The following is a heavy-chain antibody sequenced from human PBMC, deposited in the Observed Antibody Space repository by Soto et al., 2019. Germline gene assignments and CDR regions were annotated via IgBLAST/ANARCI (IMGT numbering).Heavy chain of an antibody. J-gene: IGHJ4*02. CDR3: ATSQWLVLIY. Sequence: SETLSLTCTVSGGSITSSRYSWGWIRQPPGKGLEWIGSISYSGDTHYNPSLESRVTISVDTSKDQFSLKLSSVTAADTAVYHCATSQWLVLIYWGQGTLVTVSS. CDR1: GGSITSSRYS. V-gene: IGHV4-39*01. D-gene: IGHD6-19*01. CDR2: ISYSGDT.